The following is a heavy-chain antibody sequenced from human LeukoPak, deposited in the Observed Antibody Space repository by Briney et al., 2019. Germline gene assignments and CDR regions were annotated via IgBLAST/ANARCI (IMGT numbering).Heavy chain of an antibody. V-gene: IGHV4-59*01. J-gene: IGHJ4*02. CDR2: IYYTGST. CDR3: ARDYYGDNPYFDY. D-gene: IGHD4-17*01. Sequence: SETLSPTCTVSGDSISNYYWSWIRQPPGKGLEWIGYIYYTGSTNYNPSLKSRVTISVDTSKNQFSLKLTSVIAADTAVYYCARDYYGDNPYFDYWGQGTLVSVSS. CDR1: GDSISNYY.